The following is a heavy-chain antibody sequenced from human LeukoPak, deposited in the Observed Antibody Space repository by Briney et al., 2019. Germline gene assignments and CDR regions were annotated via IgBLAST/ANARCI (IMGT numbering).Heavy chain of an antibody. CDR1: GYSISSGYY. V-gene: IGHV4-38-2*01. Sequence: PSETLSLTCAVSGYSISSGYYWGWIRQPPGKGLEWIGSIYYSGSTYYNPSLKSRVTISVDTSKNQFSLKLSSVTAADTAVYYCARLEVSHYYMDVWGKGTTVTVSS. CDR2: IYYSGST. CDR3: ARLEVSHYYMDV. J-gene: IGHJ6*03.